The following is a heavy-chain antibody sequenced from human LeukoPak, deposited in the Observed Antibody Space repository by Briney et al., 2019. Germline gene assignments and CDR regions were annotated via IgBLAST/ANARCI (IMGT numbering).Heavy chain of an antibody. CDR1: GGSFSGYY. J-gene: IGHJ5*02. D-gene: IGHD6-19*01. CDR2: INHSGST. Sequence: SETLSLTCAVYGGSFSGYYWSWIRQPPGKGLEWIGEINHSGSTNYNPSLKSRVTISVDTSKNQFSLKLSSVTAADTAVYYYARLPEAGSSTETFDPWGQGTLVTVSS. CDR3: ARLPEAGSSTETFDP. V-gene: IGHV4-34*01.